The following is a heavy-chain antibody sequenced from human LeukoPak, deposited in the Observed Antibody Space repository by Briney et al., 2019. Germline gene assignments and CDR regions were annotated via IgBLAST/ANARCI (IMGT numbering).Heavy chain of an antibody. V-gene: IGHV3-21*01. J-gene: IGHJ4*02. D-gene: IGHD3-3*01. CDR3: ASLYYDFWSVDY. CDR2: ISSSSSYI. Sequence: GGSLRLSCAASGFTFSSYSMNWVRQAPGKGLEWVSSISSSSSYIYYADSVKGRFTISRDNAKNSLYLQMNSLRAEDTAVYYCASLYYDFWSVDYWGQGTPVTVSS. CDR1: GFTFSSYS.